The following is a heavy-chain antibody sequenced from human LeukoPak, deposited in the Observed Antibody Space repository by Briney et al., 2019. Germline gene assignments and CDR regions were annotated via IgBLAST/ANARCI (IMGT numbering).Heavy chain of an antibody. CDR2: ISPSGGST. V-gene: IGHV1-46*03. D-gene: IGHD3-10*01. CDR3: ASVLYYPDAFDI. J-gene: IGHJ3*02. Sequence: ASVKVSCKASGYTFTSYYMHWVRQAPGQGLEWMGIISPSGGSTSYAQKFQGRVTMTRDTSTSTVYMELSSLRSEDTAVYYCASVLYYPDAFDIWGQGTMVTVSS. CDR1: GYTFTSYY.